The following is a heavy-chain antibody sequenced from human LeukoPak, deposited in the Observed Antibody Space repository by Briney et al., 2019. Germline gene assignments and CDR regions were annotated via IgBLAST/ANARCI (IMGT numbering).Heavy chain of an antibody. CDR1: GFTFSSYG. J-gene: IGHJ4*02. D-gene: IGHD3-3*01. Sequence: GGSLRLSCAACGFTFSSYGMHWVRQAPGKGLEGVAVISYDGSNKYYAASEKGRFTISRHNSKNTLYLQMNSLRAEDTAMYYCAKRLTGYDFWSVQTYDWGQGTLVTVSS. V-gene: IGHV3-30*18. CDR3: AKRLTGYDFWSVQTYD. CDR2: ISYDGSNK.